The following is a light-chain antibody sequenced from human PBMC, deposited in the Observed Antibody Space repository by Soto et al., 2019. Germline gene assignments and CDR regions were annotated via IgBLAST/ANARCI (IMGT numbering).Light chain of an antibody. Sequence: DPQMTQSPSTLSASIGDRVTITCRASQKIKSHLAWYQQKPGKAPKLLIYTASTLQSGVPSRFSGSGSGTEFTLTISSLQPDDFATYYCQQYDLYSAFGQGTKVEIK. CDR3: QQYDLYSA. V-gene: IGKV1-5*03. J-gene: IGKJ1*01. CDR2: TAS. CDR1: QKIKSH.